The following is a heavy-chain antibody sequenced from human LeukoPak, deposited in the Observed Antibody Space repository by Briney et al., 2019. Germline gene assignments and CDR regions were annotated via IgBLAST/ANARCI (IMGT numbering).Heavy chain of an antibody. Sequence: ASLKVSCKASGYTFTGYYMHWVRQAPGQGLEWMGWINPNSGGTNYAQKFQGRVTMTRDTSISTAYMELCRLRSDDTALYYCARGDDFLTGYYSPFYFDYWGQGTLVTVSS. CDR2: INPNSGGT. J-gene: IGHJ4*02. V-gene: IGHV1-2*02. D-gene: IGHD3-9*01. CDR1: GYTFTGYY. CDR3: ARGDDFLTGYYSPFYFDY.